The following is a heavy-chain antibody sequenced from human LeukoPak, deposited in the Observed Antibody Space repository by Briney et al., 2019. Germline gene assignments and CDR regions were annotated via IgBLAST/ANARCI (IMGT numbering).Heavy chain of an antibody. CDR1: GFTLSNYD. D-gene: IGHD5-24*01. J-gene: IGHJ4*02. CDR2: ISGRGGRT. Sequence: TGGSLRLSSAASGFTLSNYDMSWVRQAPGKGLAWVSAISGRGGRTYYADSVKGRFTISRDHPKNTLYLQMNSLRAEDTAVYYCANNGYNNAEGWGQGTLVTVSS. CDR3: ANNGYNNAEG. V-gene: IGHV3-23*01.